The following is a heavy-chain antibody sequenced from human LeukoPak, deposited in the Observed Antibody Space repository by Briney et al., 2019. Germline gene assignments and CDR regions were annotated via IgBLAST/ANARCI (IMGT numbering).Heavy chain of an antibody. CDR1: GFTFSTYP. V-gene: IGHV3-30-3*01. D-gene: IGHD3-10*01. CDR3: ARDHYYGSGSYYWGHYYYYYMDV. J-gene: IGHJ6*03. CDR2: MSFDGDSE. Sequence: PGRSLRLSCAASGFTFSTYPMHWVRQAPGKGLEWVAVMSFDGDSEYYSDSVRGRFTVSRDNAKSTLYLQMNSLRPEDTAVYYCARDHYYGSGSYYWGHYYYYYMDVWGKGTTVTISS.